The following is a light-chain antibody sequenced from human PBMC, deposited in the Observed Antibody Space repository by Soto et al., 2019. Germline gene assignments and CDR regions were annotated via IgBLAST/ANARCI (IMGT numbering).Light chain of an antibody. V-gene: IGKV1-5*03. CDR3: QHYNSYSEA. CDR2: KAS. Sequence: IQMTQSASTMSVSVGDRGTITCRASQTISSWLAWYQQKPGKAPKLLIYKASTLKSGVPSRFSGSGSGTEFTLTISSLQPDDFATYYCQHYNSYSEAFGQGTTVDIK. J-gene: IGKJ1*01. CDR1: QTISSW.